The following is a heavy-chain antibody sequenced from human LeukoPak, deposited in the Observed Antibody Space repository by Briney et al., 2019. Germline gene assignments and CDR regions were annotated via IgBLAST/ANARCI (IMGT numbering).Heavy chain of an antibody. CDR2: ISYDGSNK. D-gene: IGHD1-1*01. Sequence: GRSLRLSCEASGFTFSSYAMHWVRQAPGKGLEWVAVISYDGSNKYYADSVKGRFTISRDNSKNTLYLQMNSLRAEDTAVYYCARDRNWNLPGGDYWGQGTLVPVSS. CDR3: ARDRNWNLPGGDY. V-gene: IGHV3-30-3*01. J-gene: IGHJ4*02. CDR1: GFTFSSYA.